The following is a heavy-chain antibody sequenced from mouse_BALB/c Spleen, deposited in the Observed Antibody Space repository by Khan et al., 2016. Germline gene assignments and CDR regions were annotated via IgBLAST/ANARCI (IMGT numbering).Heavy chain of an antibody. CDR3: AICEGGFTY. V-gene: IGHV1-7*01. CDR2: INPSTGYT. CDR1: GYTFTSYW. J-gene: IGHJ3*01. Sequence: QVQLQQSGAELAKPGASVKMSCKASGYTFTSYWMHWVKQRPGQGLEWIGYINPSTGYTEYNQKFKDKATLTADKSSSTAYMQLSSLTSEDSAVYYCAICEGGFTYWGQGTLVTVSA.